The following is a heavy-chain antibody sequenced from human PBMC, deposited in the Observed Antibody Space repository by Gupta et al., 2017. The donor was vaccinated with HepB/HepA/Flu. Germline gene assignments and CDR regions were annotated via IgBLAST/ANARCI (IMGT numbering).Heavy chain of an antibody. V-gene: IGHV4-59*08. CDR1: GGSISSYY. J-gene: IGHJ6*02. D-gene: IGHD2/OR15-2a*01. CDR3: ARHGLYGPYVMDV. Sequence: QVQLQESGPGLVKPSETLSLTCTVSGGSISSYYWPWIRQPPGKGLEWIGYVYYSGTTHYNPSLKNRVTISVDTSKTQFSLKLNSVTAADTAFYYWARHGLYGPYVMDVWGQGTTVTVSS. CDR2: VYYSGTT.